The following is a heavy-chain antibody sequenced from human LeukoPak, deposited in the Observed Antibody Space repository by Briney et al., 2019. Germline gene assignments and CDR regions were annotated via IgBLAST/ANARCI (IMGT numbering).Heavy chain of an antibody. CDR2: ISSSGSTI. D-gene: IGHD6-19*01. Sequence: PGGSLRLSCAASGFTFSSYEMNWVRQAPGKGLEWVSYISSSGSTIYYADSVKGRFTISRDNAKNSLYLQMNSLRSEDTAVYYCASPSGWYSYWGQGTLVTVSS. V-gene: IGHV3-48*03. J-gene: IGHJ4*02. CDR3: ASPSGWYSY. CDR1: GFTFSSYE.